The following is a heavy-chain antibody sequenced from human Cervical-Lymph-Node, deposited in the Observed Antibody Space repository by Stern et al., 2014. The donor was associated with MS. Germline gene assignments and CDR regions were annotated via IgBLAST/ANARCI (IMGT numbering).Heavy chain of an antibody. CDR2: TYWDDDK. Sequence: QVTLRESGPTLVKPTQTLTLTCTFSGFSLSTSGVAVGWIRQPPGKALELLALTYWDDDKRYSPSLKSRVTISKDTSKNQVVLTMTNMDPVDTATYFCAHVVTYYFDYWGQGTLVIVSS. V-gene: IGHV2-5*02. CDR3: AHVVTYYFDY. D-gene: IGHD3-22*01. CDR1: GFSLSTSGVA. J-gene: IGHJ4*02.